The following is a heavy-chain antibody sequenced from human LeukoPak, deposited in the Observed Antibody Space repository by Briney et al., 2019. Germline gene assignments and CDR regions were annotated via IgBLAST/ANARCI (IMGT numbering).Heavy chain of an antibody. J-gene: IGHJ4*02. Sequence: GASVKVSCKASGCTFTSYGISWVRQAPGQGLEWMGWISAYNGNTNYAQKLQGRVTMTTDTSTSTAYMELRSLRSDDTAVYYCARAPGYSYGSPSFDYWGQGTLVTVSS. CDR2: ISAYNGNT. D-gene: IGHD5-18*01. CDR3: ARAPGYSYGSPSFDY. V-gene: IGHV1-18*01. CDR1: GCTFTSYG.